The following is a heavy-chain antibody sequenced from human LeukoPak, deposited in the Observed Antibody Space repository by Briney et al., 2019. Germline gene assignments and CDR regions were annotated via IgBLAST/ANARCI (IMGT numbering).Heavy chain of an antibody. Sequence: SETLSLTCTVSGGSISSGDYYWSWIRQPPGKGLEWIGYIYYSGSTYYNPSLKSRVTISVDTSKNQFSLKLSSVTAADTAVYYCARGRGADYSGYWGQGTLVTVSS. CDR1: GGSISSGDYY. J-gene: IGHJ4*02. CDR3: ARGRGADYSGY. V-gene: IGHV4-30-4*01. CDR2: IYYSGST. D-gene: IGHD1-26*01.